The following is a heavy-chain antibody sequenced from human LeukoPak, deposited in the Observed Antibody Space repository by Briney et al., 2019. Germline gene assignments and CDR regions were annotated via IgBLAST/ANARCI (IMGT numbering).Heavy chain of an antibody. CDR1: GFTFSSYS. J-gene: IGHJ5*02. V-gene: IGHV3-21*01. CDR2: ISSSSSYI. Sequence: GGSLRLSCAASGFTFSSYSMNWVRQAPGKGLKWVSSISSSSSYIYYADSVKGRFTISRDNAKNSLYLQMNSLRAEDTAVYYCARSNGYSGYINWFDPWGQGTLVTVSS. D-gene: IGHD5-12*01. CDR3: ARSNGYSGYINWFDP.